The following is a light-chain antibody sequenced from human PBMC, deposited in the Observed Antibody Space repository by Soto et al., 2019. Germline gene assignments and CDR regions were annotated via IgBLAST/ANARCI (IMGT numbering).Light chain of an antibody. CDR2: EVS. J-gene: IGLJ1*01. Sequence: QSVLTQPASVSGSPGQTITISCTGTSSDVGAYNYVSWYQQHPGKAPKLMIYEVSNRPSGVSDRFSGSKSGNTASLTISGLQAGDEADYYCSSKRTTASLVFGTGTKVTVL. V-gene: IGLV2-14*01. CDR3: SSKRTTASLV. CDR1: SSDVGAYNY.